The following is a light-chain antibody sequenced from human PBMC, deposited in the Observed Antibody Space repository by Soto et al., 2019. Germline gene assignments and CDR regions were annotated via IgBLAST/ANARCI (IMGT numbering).Light chain of an antibody. V-gene: IGLV2-23*02. CDR1: RSDIGSYNS. Sequence: QSVLTQPASVSGSPGQSITISCTGTRSDIGSYNSIAWYQQHPGKAPRVMIFEVTKRPSGISNRFSGSKSGSTASLTISGLQAEDEVDYFCFSYAGSSSGVFGGGTKLTVL. CDR2: EVT. CDR3: FSYAGSSSGV. J-gene: IGLJ3*02.